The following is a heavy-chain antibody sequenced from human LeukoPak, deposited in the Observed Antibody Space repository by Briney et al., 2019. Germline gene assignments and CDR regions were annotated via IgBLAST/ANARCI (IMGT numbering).Heavy chain of an antibody. Sequence: PGGSLRLSCAASGFTFSNAWMSWVRQAPGKGLEWVGRIRSKIDGGTTDYAAPVKGRFIISRDDSQNTLYLQMNSLKTEDTAVYYCTTPQAAYSGYDGAPFDYWGQGTLVTVSS. V-gene: IGHV3-15*01. CDR1: GFTFSNAW. D-gene: IGHD3-22*01. CDR3: TTPQAAYSGYDGAPFDY. CDR2: IRSKIDGGTT. J-gene: IGHJ4*02.